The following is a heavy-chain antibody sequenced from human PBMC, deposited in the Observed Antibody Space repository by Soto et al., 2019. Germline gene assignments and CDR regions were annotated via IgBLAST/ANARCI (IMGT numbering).Heavy chain of an antibody. CDR2: ISYDGSNK. CDR1: GFTFSSYA. CDR3: AIGGDSSGYLYYGMDV. D-gene: IGHD3-22*01. J-gene: IGHJ6*02. V-gene: IGHV3-30-3*01. Sequence: PGGSLRLSCVASGFTFSSYAMHWVRQAPGKGLEWVAVISYDGSNKYYADSVKGRFTISRDNSKNTLYLQMNSLRAEDTAVYYCAIGGDSSGYLYYGMDVWGQGTTVTVSS.